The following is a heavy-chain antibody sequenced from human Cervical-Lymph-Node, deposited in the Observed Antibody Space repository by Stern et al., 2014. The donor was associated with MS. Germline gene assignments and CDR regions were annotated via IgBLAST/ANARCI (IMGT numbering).Heavy chain of an antibody. CDR1: GGSLTGYY. D-gene: IGHD1-1*01. J-gene: IGHJ5*01. V-gene: IGHV4-4*09. CDR2: IYHIGTT. CDR3: ARNRYPTTWFDS. Sequence: QVQLQESGPGLVKPSETLSLTCSVSGGSLTGYYCSWIRQSPGQGLEWIGYIYHIGTTQSHPSLKRRLTMSVDTSNNQFSLKLNSVTTEDTAVYYCARNRYPTTWFDSWGQGTLVIVSS.